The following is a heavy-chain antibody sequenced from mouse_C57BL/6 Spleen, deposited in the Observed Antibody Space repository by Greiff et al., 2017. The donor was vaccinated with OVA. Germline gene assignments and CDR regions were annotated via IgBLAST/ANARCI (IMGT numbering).Heavy chain of an antibody. CDR3: ARTSDYYGSSYAY. CDR1: GYAFSSYW. V-gene: IGHV1-80*01. J-gene: IGHJ3*01. CDR2: IYPGDGDT. Sequence: QVHVKQSGAELVKPGASVKISCKASGYAFSSYWMNWVKQRPGKGLEWIGQIYPGDGDTNYNGKFKGKATLTADKSSSTAYMQLSSLTSEDSAVYFCARTSDYYGSSYAYWGQGTLVTVSA. D-gene: IGHD1-1*01.